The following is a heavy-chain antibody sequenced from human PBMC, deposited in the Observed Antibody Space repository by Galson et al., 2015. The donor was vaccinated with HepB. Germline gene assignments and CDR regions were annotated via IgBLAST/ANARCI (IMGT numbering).Heavy chain of an antibody. CDR2: ISSSRSHI. V-gene: IGHV3-21*01. CDR3: ARDISKGWFGELPGMDAFDI. Sequence: SLRLSCAASGFTFTRHTMNWVRQAPGKGLEWVSSISSSRSHIYYADSVKGRFTITRDNAKKSLYLQMNSLRAEDTAVYYCARDISKGWFGELPGMDAFDIWGQGTMVTVSS. CDR1: GFTFTRHT. J-gene: IGHJ3*02. D-gene: IGHD3-10*01.